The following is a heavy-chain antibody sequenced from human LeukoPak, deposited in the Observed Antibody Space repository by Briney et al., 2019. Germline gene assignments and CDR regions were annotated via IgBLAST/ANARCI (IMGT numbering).Heavy chain of an antibody. CDR3: ARYAGHQLSRRNYYAMDV. Sequence: PSQTLSLTCTASGASISSSSYYWGRLPQPPGKGLEWIGCIYYGGNTYYNPSLKSRVTISVDTSKNQFSLRVSSVTAADTAVYYGARYAGHQLSRRNYYAMDVWGQGTTVTVSS. D-gene: IGHD2-2*01. V-gene: IGHV4-39*07. CDR1: GASISSSSYY. J-gene: IGHJ6*02. CDR2: IYYGGNT.